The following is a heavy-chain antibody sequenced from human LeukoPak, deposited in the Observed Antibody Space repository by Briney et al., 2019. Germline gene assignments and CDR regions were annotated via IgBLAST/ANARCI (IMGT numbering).Heavy chain of an antibody. V-gene: IGHV3-69-1*01. J-gene: IGHJ3*02. D-gene: IGHD4-17*01. CDR1: GFSVTNNY. Sequence: GGSLRLSCAVSGFSVTNNYLNWVRQAPGKGLEWVSYISSSIIYYADSVKGRFTISRDNANNSLYLQMNRLRDEDTAVYYCARDYAYAFDIWGQGTMVTVSS. CDR2: ISSSII. CDR3: ARDYAYAFDI.